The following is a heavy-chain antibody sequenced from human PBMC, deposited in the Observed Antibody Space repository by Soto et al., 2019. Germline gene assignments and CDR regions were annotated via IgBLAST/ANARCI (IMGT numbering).Heavy chain of an antibody. CDR1: GFTFSSYG. D-gene: IGHD1-26*01. CDR3: AKDGNEWELPYYLDY. CDR2: ISYDGSNK. J-gene: IGHJ4*02. Sequence: LRLSCAASGFTFSSYGMHWVRQAPGKGLEWVAVISYDGSNKYYADSVKGRFTISRDNSKNTLYLQMNSLRAEDTAVYYCAKDGNEWELPYYLDYWGQGTLVTVSS. V-gene: IGHV3-30*18.